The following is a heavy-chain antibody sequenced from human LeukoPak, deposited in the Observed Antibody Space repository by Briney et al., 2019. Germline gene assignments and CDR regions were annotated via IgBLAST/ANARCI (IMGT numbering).Heavy chain of an antibody. CDR2: IDWDDK. D-gene: IGHD3-10*01. J-gene: IGHJ4*02. V-gene: IGHV2-70*11. CDR1: GFSLSTSGMC. CDR3: ARIEGYYGSGSPKPFDY. Sequence: SGPTLVNPTQTLTLTCTFSGFSLSTSGMCVSWIRQPPGKALEWLARIDWDDKYYSTSLKTRLTISKDTSKNQVVLTMTNMDPVDTATYYCARIEGYYGSGSPKPFDYWGQGTLVTVSS.